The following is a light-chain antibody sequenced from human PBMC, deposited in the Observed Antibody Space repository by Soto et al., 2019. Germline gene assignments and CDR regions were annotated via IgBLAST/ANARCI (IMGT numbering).Light chain of an antibody. CDR1: SSDVGAYNY. CDR2: EVT. Sequence: QSALTQPPSASGSPGQSVTISCTGTSSDVGAYNYVSWYQQHPGKAPKLMIYEVTKRPSGVPDRFSGSKSGNTASLTVSGLQAEDEADYYCSSYGVSYGGSNGWVFGGGTKLTVL. CDR3: SSYGVSYGGSNGWV. V-gene: IGLV2-8*01. J-gene: IGLJ3*02.